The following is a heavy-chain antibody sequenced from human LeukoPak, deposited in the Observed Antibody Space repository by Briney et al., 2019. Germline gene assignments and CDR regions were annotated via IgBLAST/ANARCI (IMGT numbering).Heavy chain of an antibody. D-gene: IGHD6-13*01. V-gene: IGHV1-2*02. CDR3: ARDQGGYYSSSWVFDY. Sequence: ASVKVSCKASGYTFTGYYMHWVRQAPGQGLEWMGWINPNSGGTNFAQNFQGRVSMTRDTSISTAYMELSRLRSDDTAVYYCARDQGGYYSSSWVFDYWGQGTLVTVSS. CDR1: GYTFTGYY. CDR2: INPNSGGT. J-gene: IGHJ4*02.